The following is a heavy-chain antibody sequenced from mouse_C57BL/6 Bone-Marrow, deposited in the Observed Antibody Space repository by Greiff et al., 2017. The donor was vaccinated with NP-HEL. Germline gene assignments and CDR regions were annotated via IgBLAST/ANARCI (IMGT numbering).Heavy chain of an antibody. V-gene: IGHV5-4*01. J-gene: IGHJ4*01. CDR3: AREGYYAMDY. CDR1: GFTFSSYA. Sequence: DVMLVESGGGLVKPGGSLKLSCAASGFTFSSYAMSWVRQTPEKRLEWVATISDGGSYTYYPDNVKGRFTISRDNAKNNLYLQMSHLKSEDTAVYYCAREGYYAMDYWGQGTSVTVSS. CDR2: ISDGGSYT.